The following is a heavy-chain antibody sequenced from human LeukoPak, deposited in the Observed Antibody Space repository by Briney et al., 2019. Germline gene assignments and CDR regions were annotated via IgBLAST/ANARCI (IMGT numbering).Heavy chain of an antibody. V-gene: IGHV4-30-4*01. CDR2: IYYSGST. CDR1: GGSISSGDYY. J-gene: IGHJ3*02. Sequence: PSETLSLTCTVSGGSISSGDYYWRWLRQPPGKGLEWIGYIYYSGSTYYNPSLKSRVTISVDTSKNQFSLKLSSVTAADTAVYYCAREQGTYYDAFDIWGQGTMVTVSS. D-gene: IGHD3-10*01. CDR3: AREQGTYYDAFDI.